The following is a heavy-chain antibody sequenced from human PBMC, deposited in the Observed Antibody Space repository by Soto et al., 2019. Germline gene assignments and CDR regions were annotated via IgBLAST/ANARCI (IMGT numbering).Heavy chain of an antibody. Sequence: SETLSLTCTVSGGSISSYYWSWIRQPPGKGLEWIGYIYYSGSTNYNPSLKSRVTISVDTSKNQFSLKLSSVTAADTAVYYCVRLVDYDILTGYLFDYWGQGTLVTVSS. CDR3: VRLVDYDILTGYLFDY. J-gene: IGHJ4*02. CDR1: GGSISSYY. V-gene: IGHV4-59*01. CDR2: IYYSGST. D-gene: IGHD3-9*01.